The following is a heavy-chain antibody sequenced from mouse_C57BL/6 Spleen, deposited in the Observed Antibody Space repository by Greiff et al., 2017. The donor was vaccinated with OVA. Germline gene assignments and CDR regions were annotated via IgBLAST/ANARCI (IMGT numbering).Heavy chain of an antibody. CDR3: ARWDYGFAY. D-gene: IGHD1-1*02. CDR2: INPSSGYT. V-gene: IGHV1-4*01. CDR1: GYTFTSYT. Sequence: QVQLQQSGAELARPGASVKMSCKASGYTFTSYTMHWVKQRPGQGLEWIGYINPSSGYTKYNQKFKDKATLTADKSSSTAYMQLSSLTSEDSAVXYCARWDYGFAYWGQGTLVTVSA. J-gene: IGHJ3*01.